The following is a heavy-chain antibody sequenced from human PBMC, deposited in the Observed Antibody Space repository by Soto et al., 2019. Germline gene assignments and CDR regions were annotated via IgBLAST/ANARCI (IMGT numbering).Heavy chain of an antibody. Sequence: QVQLVESGGGVVQPGRSLRLSCAASGFTFSSFDMHWVRQAPGKGLEWVALIWFDGSNKYYADSVKGRFTISRDNSKNTLYLQMNSLSAEDTAVYYCARRIAVYYYMDVWGKGTTVTVSS. D-gene: IGHD6-19*01. CDR1: GFTFSSFD. V-gene: IGHV3-33*01. CDR3: ARRIAVYYYMDV. CDR2: IWFDGSNK. J-gene: IGHJ6*03.